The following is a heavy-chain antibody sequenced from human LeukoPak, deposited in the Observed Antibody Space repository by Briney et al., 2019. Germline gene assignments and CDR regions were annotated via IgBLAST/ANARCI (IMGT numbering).Heavy chain of an antibody. CDR1: GGSISSYY. CDR3: ARGSRMIFDY. J-gene: IGHJ4*02. Sequence: SETLSLTCTVSGGSISSYYWSWSRQPPGKGLEWIGYIYYSGSTNYNPSLKSRVTISVDTSKNQFSLKLSSVTAADTAVYYCARGSRMIFDYWGQGTLVTVSS. D-gene: IGHD3-22*01. V-gene: IGHV4-59*08. CDR2: IYYSGST.